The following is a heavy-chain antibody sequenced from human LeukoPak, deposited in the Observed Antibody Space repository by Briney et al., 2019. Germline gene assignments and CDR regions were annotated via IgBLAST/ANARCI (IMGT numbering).Heavy chain of an antibody. Sequence: GGSLRLSCAVSGFTLSTFGMHWVRQAPGEGLEWVAVISSDGTNKFYADSVKGRLTISTDNSKKTLYLQMSSLRPEDTAVYYCAKDSLATSGSSLGNWFDPWGQGTLVAVSS. CDR1: GFTLSTFG. V-gene: IGHV3-30*18. J-gene: IGHJ5*02. CDR2: ISSDGTNK. D-gene: IGHD3-10*01. CDR3: AKDSLATSGSSLGNWFDP.